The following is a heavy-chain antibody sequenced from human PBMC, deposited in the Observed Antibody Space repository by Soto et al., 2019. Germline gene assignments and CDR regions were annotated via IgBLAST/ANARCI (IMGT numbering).Heavy chain of an antibody. J-gene: IGHJ2*01. Sequence: QVQLQESGPGLVKPSQTLSLTCTVSGGSISSGDYYWSWIRQPPGKGLEWIGYIYYSGSTYYNPSLKSRVTISVDTSKNQFSLKLSSVTAADTAVYYCARDFHGRDYGDLSHWYFDLWGRGTLVTVSS. D-gene: IGHD4-17*01. CDR1: GGSISSGDYY. CDR2: IYYSGST. CDR3: ARDFHGRDYGDLSHWYFDL. V-gene: IGHV4-30-4*01.